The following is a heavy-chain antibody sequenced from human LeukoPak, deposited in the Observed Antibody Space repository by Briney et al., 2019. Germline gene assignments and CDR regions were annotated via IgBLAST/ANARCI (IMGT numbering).Heavy chain of an antibody. CDR3: ARDGDGTDDFWSGHLPFDY. Sequence: GGSLRLSCAASGFTFSSYAMHWVRQAPGKGLEWVAVISYDGSNKYYADSVKGRFTISRDNSKNTLYLQMNSLRAEDTAVYYCARDGDGTDDFWSGHLPFDYWGQGTLVTVSS. CDR2: ISYDGSNK. D-gene: IGHD3-3*01. CDR1: GFTFSSYA. V-gene: IGHV3-30-3*01. J-gene: IGHJ4*02.